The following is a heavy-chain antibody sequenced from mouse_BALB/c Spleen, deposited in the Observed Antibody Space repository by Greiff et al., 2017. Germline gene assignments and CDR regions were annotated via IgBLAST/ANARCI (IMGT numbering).Heavy chain of an antibody. Sequence: VQLQQSGPGLVQPSQSLSITCTVSGFSLTSYGVHGVRQSPGKGLEWLGVIWSGGSTDYNAAFISRLSISKDNSKSQVFFKMNSLQADDTAIYYCASNWMISTRCVFAYWGQGTLVTVSA. CDR1: GFSLTSYG. J-gene: IGHJ3*01. D-gene: IGHD2-4*01. CDR2: IWSGGST. V-gene: IGHV2-4-1*01. CDR3: ASNWMISTRCVFAY.